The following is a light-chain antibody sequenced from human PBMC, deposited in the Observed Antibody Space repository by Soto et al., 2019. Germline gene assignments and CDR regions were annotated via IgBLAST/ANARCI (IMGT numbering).Light chain of an antibody. Sequence: DIQMTQSPSTLSASVGDRVTITCRASQTINSFLAWYQQTPGKAPKLLIYDASSLQSGVPSRFSGGGSGTEFTLTISSLQPDDFETFHCQQYYRYPWTFGQGTKV. CDR2: DAS. CDR1: QTINSF. V-gene: IGKV1-5*01. J-gene: IGKJ1*01. CDR3: QQYYRYPWT.